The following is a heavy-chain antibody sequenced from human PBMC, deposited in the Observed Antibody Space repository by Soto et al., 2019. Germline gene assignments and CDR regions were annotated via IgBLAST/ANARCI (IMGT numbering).Heavy chain of an antibody. Sequence: PSETLSLTCTVSGGSISSGGYYWSWIRQHPGKGQEWIGYIYYSGSTYYNPSLKSRVTISVDTSKNQFSLKLSSVTAADTAVYYCARGRDCSSTSCYSRWFDPWGQGTLVTVSS. CDR1: GGSISSGGYY. CDR3: ARGRDCSSTSCYSRWFDP. D-gene: IGHD2-2*01. J-gene: IGHJ5*02. CDR2: IYYSGST. V-gene: IGHV4-31*03.